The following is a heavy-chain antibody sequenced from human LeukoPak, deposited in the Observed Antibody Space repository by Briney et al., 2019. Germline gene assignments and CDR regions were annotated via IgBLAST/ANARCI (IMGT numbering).Heavy chain of an antibody. V-gene: IGHV3-9*01. CDR3: AKDRTVYDSSGLDY. CDR2: ISWNSGSI. J-gene: IGHJ4*02. Sequence: PGRSLRLSCTASGFTFDDYAIHWVRQALGKGLEWVSGISWNSGSIGYADSVKGRFTISRDNAKNSLYLQMNSLIAEDTALYYCAKDRTVYDSSGLDYWGQGTLVTVSS. D-gene: IGHD3-22*01. CDR1: GFTFDDYA.